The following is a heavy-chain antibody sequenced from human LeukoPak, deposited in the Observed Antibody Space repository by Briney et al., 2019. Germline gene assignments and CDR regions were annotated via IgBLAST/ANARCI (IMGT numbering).Heavy chain of an antibody. Sequence: SVKVSCKVSGGSFTNNAISWVRQAPGQGPEWMGRILPIFGTAEYAERFQGRVTITADKSTTTAHMELTSLKVEDTALYFCARGKGFVGHFDFWGQGTLVTVSS. CDR1: GGSFTNNA. J-gene: IGHJ4*02. V-gene: IGHV1-69*06. CDR2: ILPIFGTA. D-gene: IGHD3-3*01. CDR3: ARGKGFVGHFDF.